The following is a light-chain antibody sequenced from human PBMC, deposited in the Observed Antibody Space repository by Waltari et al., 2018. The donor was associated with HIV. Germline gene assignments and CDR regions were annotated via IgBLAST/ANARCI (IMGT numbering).Light chain of an antibody. CDR2: DNN. CDR1: SSNIGNNY. V-gene: IGLV1-51*01. Sequence: QSVLTQPPSVSAAPGQKVTISCSGSSSNIGNNYVSWYQQLPGIAPKLLIYDNNKRPSGIPDRFSGSKSGTSATLGITGLQTGDEADYYCATWDTSLSAVVFGGGTKLTDL. J-gene: IGLJ2*01. CDR3: ATWDTSLSAVV.